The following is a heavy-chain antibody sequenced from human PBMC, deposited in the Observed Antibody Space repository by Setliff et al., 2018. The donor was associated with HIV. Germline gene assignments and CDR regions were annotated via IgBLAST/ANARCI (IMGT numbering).Heavy chain of an antibody. J-gene: IGHJ4*01. Sequence: TLSLTCTVSGGSINNDDDYWGWIRQPPGKGLEWIAIIHQSGTAHKRPSLKSRVTISIDTSENLFSLKLSGVTAADTAIYYRARQVGEGKWYLDSWGHGTLVTVSS. CDR3: ARQVGEGKWYLDS. V-gene: IGHV4-39*01. CDR2: IHQSGTA. CDR1: GGSINNDDDY. D-gene: IGHD1-26*01.